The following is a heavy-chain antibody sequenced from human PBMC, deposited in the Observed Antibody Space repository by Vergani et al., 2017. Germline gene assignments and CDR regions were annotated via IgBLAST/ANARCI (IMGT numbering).Heavy chain of an antibody. D-gene: IGHD3-22*01. CDR3: ARATHYYDSSGPTYYFDY. Sequence: QLQLQESGSGLVKPSQTLSLTCAVSGGSISSGGYSWSWIRQPPGKGLEWIGYIYHSGSTYYNPSLKSRVTISVDTSKNQFSLKLSSVTAADTAVYYCARATHYYDSSGPTYYFDYWGQGTLVTVSS. J-gene: IGHJ4*02. V-gene: IGHV4-30-2*01. CDR1: GGSISSGGYS. CDR2: IYHSGST.